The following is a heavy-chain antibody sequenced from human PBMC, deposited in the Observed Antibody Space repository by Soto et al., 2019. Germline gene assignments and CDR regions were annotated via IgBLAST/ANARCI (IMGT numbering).Heavy chain of an antibody. CDR1: GYTLTELS. J-gene: IGHJ4*02. D-gene: IGHD3-16*01. V-gene: IGHV1-24*01. Sequence: ASVKVSCKVSGYTLTELSMHWVRQAPGKGLEWMGGFDPEDGETIYAQKFQGRVTMTEDTSTDTAYMELSSLRSDDTAVYYCATFSAEGYYVWHYFDYWGQGTLVTVSS. CDR3: ATFSAEGYYVWHYFDY. CDR2: FDPEDGET.